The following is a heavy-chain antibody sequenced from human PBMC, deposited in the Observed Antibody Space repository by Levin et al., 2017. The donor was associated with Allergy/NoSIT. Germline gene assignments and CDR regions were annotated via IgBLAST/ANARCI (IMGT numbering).Heavy chain of an antibody. CDR1: GGSFSGYY. J-gene: IGHJ5*02. CDR3: ARSLGYSYGYDNWFDP. V-gene: IGHV4-34*01. Sequence: GSLRLSCAVYGGSFSGYYWSWIRQPPGKGLEWIGEINHSGSTNYNPSLKSRVTISVDTSKNQFSLKLSSVTAADTAVYYCARSLGYSYGYDNWFDPWGQGTLVTVSS. D-gene: IGHD5-18*01. CDR2: INHSGST.